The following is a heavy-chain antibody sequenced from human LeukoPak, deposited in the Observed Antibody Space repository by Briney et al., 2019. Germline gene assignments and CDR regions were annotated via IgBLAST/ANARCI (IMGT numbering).Heavy chain of an antibody. CDR2: INHSGST. J-gene: IGHJ4*01. V-gene: IGHV4-34*01. CDR3: ARIVAYGYGCIDY. CDR1: AGSFSGYY. Sequence: SETLSLTCAVYAGSFSGYYWSWLRQPPGKGLEWIGEINHSGSTNYNPSLKSRVTISVDTSKNQFSLKLSSVTAADTAVYYCARIVAYGYGCIDYWGHGTLVTVSS. D-gene: IGHD5-18*01.